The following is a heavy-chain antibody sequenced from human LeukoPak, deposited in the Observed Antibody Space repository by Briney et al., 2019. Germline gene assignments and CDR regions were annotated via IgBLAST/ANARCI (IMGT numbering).Heavy chain of an antibody. CDR3: LRSVYSSGWTEFDY. Sequence: GGSLRLSCAASGFTFSSYGMHWVRQAPGKGLEWVAVISYDGSNKYYADSVKGRFTISRDNSKNTLYLQMNSLRAEDTAVYYCLRSVYSSGWTEFDYWGQGTLVTVSS. CDR1: GFTFSSYG. CDR2: ISYDGSNK. V-gene: IGHV3-30*03. J-gene: IGHJ4*02. D-gene: IGHD6-19*01.